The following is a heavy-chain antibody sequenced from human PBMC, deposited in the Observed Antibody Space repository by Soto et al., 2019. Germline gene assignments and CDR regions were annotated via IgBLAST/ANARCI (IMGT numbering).Heavy chain of an antibody. J-gene: IGHJ4*02. V-gene: IGHV3-23*01. Sequence: GGSLRLSCAASGFTFSNYVMSWVRQAPGKGLEWVSTSGSGGSTFYADSVKGRFTISRDNSKNTLYLQMKSLRAEDTAVYYCAKRDVFTGNRYCFDSWGQGTLVTVSS. CDR1: GFTFSNYV. D-gene: IGHD3-9*01. CDR3: AKRDVFTGNRYCFDS. CDR2: SGSGGST.